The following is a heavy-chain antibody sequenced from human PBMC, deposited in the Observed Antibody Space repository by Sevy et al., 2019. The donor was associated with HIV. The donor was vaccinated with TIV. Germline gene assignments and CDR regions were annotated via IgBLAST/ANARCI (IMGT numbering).Heavy chain of an antibody. J-gene: IGHJ6*02. Sequence: GGSLRLSCAASGFTFSSYWMHWVRQAPGKGLVWVSRINSDGSSTSYADSVKGRFTIARGNAKNTLYLQMNSLRAEDTAVYYCARVGLYYDDSSGYSLPSSYYYYGRDVWGQGTTVTVSS. CDR2: INSDGSST. CDR1: GFTFSSYW. D-gene: IGHD3-22*01. V-gene: IGHV3-74*01. CDR3: ARVGLYYDDSSGYSLPSSYYYYGRDV.